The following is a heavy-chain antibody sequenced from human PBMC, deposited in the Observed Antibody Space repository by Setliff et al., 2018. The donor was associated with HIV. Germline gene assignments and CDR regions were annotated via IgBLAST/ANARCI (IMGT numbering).Heavy chain of an antibody. CDR3: ASPTAIPH. V-gene: IGHV1-18*01. D-gene: IGHD2-21*02. CDR2: ISGYNGNT. Sequence: ASVKVSCKASGYTFTSYGISWVRQAPGQGLEWMGWISGYNGNTNYAQKLQGRVTMTTDTSTSTAYMELRSLRPEDTAVYYCASPTAIPHWGQGTLVTVSS. J-gene: IGHJ4*02. CDR1: GYTFTSYG.